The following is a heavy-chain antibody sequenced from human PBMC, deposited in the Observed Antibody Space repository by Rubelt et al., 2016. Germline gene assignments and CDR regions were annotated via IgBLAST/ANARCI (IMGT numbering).Heavy chain of an antibody. CDR1: GFTFSSYA. CDR2: ISYDGSNK. Sequence: GESGGGVVQPGRSLRLSCAASGFTFSSYAMHWVRQAPGKGLEWVAVISYDGSNKYYADSVKGRFTISRDNSKNTLYLQMNSLRAEDTAVYYCARSQGDFWSANKGYFDYWGQGTLVTVSS. D-gene: IGHD3-3*01. CDR3: ARSQGDFWSANKGYFDY. V-gene: IGHV3-30*04. J-gene: IGHJ4*02.